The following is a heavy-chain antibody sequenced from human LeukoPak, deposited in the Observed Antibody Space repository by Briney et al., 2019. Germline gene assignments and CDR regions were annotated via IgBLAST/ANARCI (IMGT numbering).Heavy chain of an antibody. CDR3: ARYYYDSSGYQRGFFNY. CDR2: IKQDGSEK. D-gene: IGHD3-22*01. Sequence: AGGSLRLSCAASGFTFSSYWMSWVRQAPGKGLEWVANIKQDGSEKYYVDSVKGRFTISRDNAKNSLYLQMNSLRAEDTAVYYCARYYYDSSGYQRGFFNYWGQGTLVTVSS. J-gene: IGHJ4*02. V-gene: IGHV3-7*01. CDR1: GFTFSSYW.